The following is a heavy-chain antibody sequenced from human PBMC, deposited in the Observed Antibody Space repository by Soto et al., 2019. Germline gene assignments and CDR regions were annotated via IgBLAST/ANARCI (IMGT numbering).Heavy chain of an antibody. V-gene: IGHV1-8*01. CDR3: ARGGYYGSGSPYYFDY. CDR1: GYTFTSYD. CDR2: MNPNSGNT. D-gene: IGHD3-10*01. Sequence: QVQLVQSGAEVKKPGASVKVSCKASGYTFTSYDINWVRQATGQGLEWMGWMNPNSGNTGYAQKFQGRVSMNRNTSISTAYMELSSLRSEDTAVYYCARGGYYGSGSPYYFDYWGQGTLVTVSS. J-gene: IGHJ4*02.